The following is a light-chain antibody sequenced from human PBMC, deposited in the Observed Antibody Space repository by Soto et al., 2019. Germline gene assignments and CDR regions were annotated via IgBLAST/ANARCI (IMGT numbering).Light chain of an antibody. CDR3: LLSYGATRV. V-gene: IGLV7-46*01. Sequence: QSVVTQEPSLTVSPGGTVTLTCGSSTGAVTSGHSPYWFQQRPGRAPRTLIYDTNNKHSWTPARFSGSLLGGKAALTLSGAQPDDEADYYCLLSYGATRVFGGGTKVTVL. CDR1: TGAVTSGHS. CDR2: DTN. J-gene: IGLJ3*02.